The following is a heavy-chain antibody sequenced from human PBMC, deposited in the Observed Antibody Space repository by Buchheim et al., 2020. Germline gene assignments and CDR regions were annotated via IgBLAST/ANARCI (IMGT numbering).Heavy chain of an antibody. CDR2: ISGSDGST. V-gene: IGHV3-23*01. CDR3: AKDSPPNYDFWSGIKYGMDV. J-gene: IGHJ6*02. Sequence: QLLESGGGLVQPGGSLRLSCAASGFTFRSYAMSWVRQAPGKGLEWVSTISGSDGSTFYVDSVKGLFTISRVNSKNTLYLQMNSLRAEDTAVYYCAKDSPPNYDFWSGIKYGMDVWGQGTT. CDR1: GFTFRSYA. D-gene: IGHD3-3*01.